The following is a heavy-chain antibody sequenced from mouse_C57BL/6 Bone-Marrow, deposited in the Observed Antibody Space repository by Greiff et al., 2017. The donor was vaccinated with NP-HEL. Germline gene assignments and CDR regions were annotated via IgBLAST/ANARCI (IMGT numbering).Heavy chain of an antibody. CDR1: AFTFSDYY. CDR2: INYDGSST. V-gene: IGHV5-16*01. J-gene: IGHJ1*03. CDR3: ARQRRITTVVARYFDV. D-gene: IGHD1-1*01. Sequence: EVKLMESEGGLVQPGSSMKLSCTAPAFTFSDYYMAWVRQVPEKGLEWVADINYDGSSTYYLDSLQSRFIISRDNAKNILYLQMSSLKSEDTATYYCARQRRITTVVARYFDVWGTGTTVTGSS.